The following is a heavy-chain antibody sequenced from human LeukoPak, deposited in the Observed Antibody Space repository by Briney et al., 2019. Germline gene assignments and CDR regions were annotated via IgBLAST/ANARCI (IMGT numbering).Heavy chain of an antibody. J-gene: IGHJ6*02. CDR1: GFTFSNYG. V-gene: IGHV3-74*01. Sequence: GGSLRLSCAASGFTFSNYGMQWVRQVSGKGLVWVSRIKSDGTNTAHADCVKGRFTISRDNAKNTLYLQMNSLRAEDTAVYYCAREWGMDVWGQGTTVTVSS. CDR3: AREWGMDV. CDR2: IKSDGTNT.